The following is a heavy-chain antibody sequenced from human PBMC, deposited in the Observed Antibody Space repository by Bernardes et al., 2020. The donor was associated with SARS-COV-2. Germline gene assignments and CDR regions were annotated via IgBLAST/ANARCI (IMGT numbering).Heavy chain of an antibody. CDR1: GFTLSRYW. J-gene: IGHJ4*02. V-gene: IGHV3-74*01. CDR3: VRGPSDGDGRLEY. CDR2: INSDGRTT. D-gene: IGHD7-27*01. Sequence: GSLSPPLPAPGFTLSRYWMHSVMPSPGKGLVSVSRINSDGRTTTYADSVKGRFTISRDNGKNILFLQMNSLRAEDTAIYYSVRGPSDGDGRLEYWVQGALVIVPS.